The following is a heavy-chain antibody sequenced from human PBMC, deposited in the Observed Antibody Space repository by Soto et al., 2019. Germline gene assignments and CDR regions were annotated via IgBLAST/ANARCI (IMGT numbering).Heavy chain of an antibody. J-gene: IGHJ4*02. CDR2: IIPIFGTA. CDR1: GGTYSSYA. D-gene: IGHD3-16*01. V-gene: IGHV1-69*13. Sequence: SVKLSCKDSGGTYSSYAISWVRQAPGQGLEWMGGIIPIFGTANYAQKFQGRVTITADESTSTAYMELSSLRSEDTAVYYCARERTTNGGFDYWGQGTLVPSPQ. CDR3: ARERTTNGGFDY.